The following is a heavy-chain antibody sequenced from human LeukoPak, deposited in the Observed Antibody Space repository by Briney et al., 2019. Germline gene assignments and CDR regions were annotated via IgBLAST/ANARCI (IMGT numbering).Heavy chain of an antibody. D-gene: IGHD6-19*01. V-gene: IGHV3-23*01. CDR3: AKTTVGYSSGRYPGWPADC. J-gene: IGHJ4*02. CDR1: GFTFNTYA. Sequence: GSLRLSCEASGFTFNTYAINWVHQAPGKGLEWVSGICGSGGCTYYADSVKGRFTISRDNSKNTVYLQMNSLTADDMAVYYCAKTTVGYSSGRYPGWPADCWGQGTLVTVSS. CDR2: ICGSGGCT.